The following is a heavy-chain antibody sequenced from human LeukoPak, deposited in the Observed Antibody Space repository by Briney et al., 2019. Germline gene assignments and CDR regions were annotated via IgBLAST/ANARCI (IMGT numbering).Heavy chain of an antibody. Sequence: SETLSLTCTVSGGSISSYYWSWIRQPPGKGLEWIGYIYYSGSTNYNPSLKSRVTISVDTSKNQFSLKLSSVTAADTAVYYCAAFDIIYYYGMDVWGQGTTVTVSS. CDR2: IYYSGST. D-gene: IGHD3-9*01. J-gene: IGHJ6*02. CDR1: GGSISSYY. V-gene: IGHV4-59*08. CDR3: AAFDIIYYYGMDV.